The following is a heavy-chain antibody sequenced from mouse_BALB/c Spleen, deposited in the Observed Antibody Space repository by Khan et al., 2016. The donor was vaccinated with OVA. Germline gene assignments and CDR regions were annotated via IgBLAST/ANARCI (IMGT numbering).Heavy chain of an antibody. Sequence: EVQLQESGPGLVKPSQSLSLTCTVTGYSISSDYAWTWIRQFPGNKLEWMGYIDYSGTTSYNPSLKSRISITRDTSKNQFFLQLISVTTEDTATFYGASSRCDYRYSFFAYWGQGTTLTVSS. CDR3: ASSRCDYRYSFFAY. J-gene: IGHJ2*01. V-gene: IGHV3-2*02. D-gene: IGHD2-14*01. CDR1: GYSISSDYA. CDR2: IDYSGTT.